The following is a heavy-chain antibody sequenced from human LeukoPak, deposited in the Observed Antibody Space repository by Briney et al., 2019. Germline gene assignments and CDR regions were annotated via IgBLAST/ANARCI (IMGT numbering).Heavy chain of an antibody. CDR1: GFTFNTYS. CDR3: AREPGVGATTRFDY. CDR2: ITRSSYI. J-gene: IGHJ4*02. V-gene: IGHV3-21*01. D-gene: IGHD1-26*01. Sequence: PGGSLRLSCAASGFTFNTYSMNWVRQAPGKGLEWVSSITRSSYIYYADSVKGRFTISRDNAKNSLYLQMNSLRAEDTAVYYCAREPGVGATTRFDYWGQGTLVTVSS.